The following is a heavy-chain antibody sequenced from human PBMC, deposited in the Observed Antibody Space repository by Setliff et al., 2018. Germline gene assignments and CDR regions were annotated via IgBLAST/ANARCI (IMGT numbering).Heavy chain of an antibody. J-gene: IGHJ4*02. Sequence: GASVKVSCKASGYSFTDYYMHWVRQVPGRGLEWMGWINPKSGGTRYAQKFQGRVTMTRDTSTNTAYLELRSLRYDDTAVYFCARAPRLEWILPTFDYWGQGTPVTVSS. CDR2: INPKSGGT. V-gene: IGHV1-2*02. CDR1: GYSFTDYY. CDR3: ARAPRLEWILPTFDY. D-gene: IGHD3-3*01.